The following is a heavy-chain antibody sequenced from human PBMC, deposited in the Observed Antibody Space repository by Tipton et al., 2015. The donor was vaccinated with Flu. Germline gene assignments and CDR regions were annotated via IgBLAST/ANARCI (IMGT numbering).Heavy chain of an antibody. J-gene: IGHJ4*02. V-gene: IGHV4-4*07. Sequence: TLSLTCNVSGGSLSGYYWSWIRQPAGKGLEWIGRIYTSGNTNYGPSLKSRVTMSVDTSKNQFSLKLSSVTAADTAVYYCARLSSNWYHQLDNWGQGTLVTVSS. CDR1: GGSLSGYY. CDR3: ARLSSNWYHQLDN. CDR2: IYTSGNT. D-gene: IGHD6-13*01.